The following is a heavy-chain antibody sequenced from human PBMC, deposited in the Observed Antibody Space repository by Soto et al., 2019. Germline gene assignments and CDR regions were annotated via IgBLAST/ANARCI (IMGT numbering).Heavy chain of an antibody. D-gene: IGHD5-12*01. CDR2: ISYDGSNK. CDR1: GSTFSSYA. J-gene: IGHJ4*02. V-gene: IGHV3-30-3*01. Sequence: GGSLRLSCVASGSTFSSYAMHWVRQAPGKGLEWVAVISYDGSNKYYADSVKGRFTISRDNSKNTLYVQMNSLRAEDTAVYYCAVDIVDYFDYWGQGTLVTVSS. CDR3: AVDIVDYFDY.